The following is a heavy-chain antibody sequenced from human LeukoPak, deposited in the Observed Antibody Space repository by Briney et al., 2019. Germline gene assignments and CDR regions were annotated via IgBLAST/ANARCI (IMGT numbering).Heavy chain of an antibody. CDR1: GLTVSYNY. CDR3: ARAIRYRSSTSCYPRGAFDI. Sequence: GGSLRLSCAASGLTVSYNYMSWVRQAPGKGLEWVSRINWNGGSTGYADSVKGRFTISRDNAKNSLYLQMNSLRAEDTALYYCARAIRYRSSTSCYPRGAFDIWGQGTMATVSS. CDR2: INWNGGST. J-gene: IGHJ3*02. D-gene: IGHD2-2*01. V-gene: IGHV3-20*04.